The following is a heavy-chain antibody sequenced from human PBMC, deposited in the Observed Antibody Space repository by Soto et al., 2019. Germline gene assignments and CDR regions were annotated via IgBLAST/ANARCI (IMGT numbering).Heavy chain of an antibody. Sequence: GASVKVSCKASGGTFSNYAFNWVRQAPGQGLEWMGGIIPVIDTADYTQKLQGRVTISADESTSTVYLDLSSLRSEDSAVYYCATSDKTSTGEYVQQWGQGTLVTVSS. J-gene: IGHJ1*01. V-gene: IGHV1-69*13. CDR3: ATSDKTSTGEYVQQ. CDR2: IIPVIDTA. D-gene: IGHD2-15*01. CDR1: GGTFSNYA.